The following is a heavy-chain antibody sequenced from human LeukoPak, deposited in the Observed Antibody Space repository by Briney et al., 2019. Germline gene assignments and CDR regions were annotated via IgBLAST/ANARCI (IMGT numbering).Heavy chain of an antibody. Sequence: PSETLSLTCTVSGGSISSGGYYWSWIRQHPGKGLEWVPVIYSGGSTFYADSVKGRFSISRDNSKNTLYLQMNSLRAEDTAVYYCASARGSNYGSLGDWGQGTLVTVSS. D-gene: IGHD5-18*01. CDR2: IYSGGST. V-gene: IGHV3-53*01. J-gene: IGHJ4*02. CDR3: ASARGSNYGSLGD. CDR1: GGSISSGGYY.